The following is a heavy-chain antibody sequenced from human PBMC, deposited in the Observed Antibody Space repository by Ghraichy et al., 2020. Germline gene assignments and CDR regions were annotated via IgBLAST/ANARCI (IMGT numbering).Heavy chain of an antibody. CDR2: INSDGSST. V-gene: IGHV3-74*01. CDR3: AREDSNVDEDHFDI. CDR1: GFTFSSYW. Sequence: GESLNISCAASGFTFSSYWMHWVRQAPGKGLVWVSRINSDGSSTSYADSVKGRFTISRDNAKNTLYLQMNSLRAEDTAVYYCAREDSNVDEDHFDIWGQGTMVTVSS. J-gene: IGHJ3*02. D-gene: IGHD5-12*01.